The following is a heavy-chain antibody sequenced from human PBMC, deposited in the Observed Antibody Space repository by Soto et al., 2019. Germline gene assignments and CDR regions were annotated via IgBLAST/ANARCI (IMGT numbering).Heavy chain of an antibody. CDR2: IYYSGST. J-gene: IGHJ4*02. CDR1: GGSISNGGYY. V-gene: IGHV4-31*03. CDR3: ARDTGCSGGSCTTFDY. Sequence: SETLSLTCTVSGGSISNGGYYLSWIRQHPGKGLEWIGYIYYSGSTYYNPSLKSRVTISVDTSKNQFSLKLSSVTAADTAVYYCARDTGCSGGSCTTFDYWGQGTLVTVSS. D-gene: IGHD2-15*01.